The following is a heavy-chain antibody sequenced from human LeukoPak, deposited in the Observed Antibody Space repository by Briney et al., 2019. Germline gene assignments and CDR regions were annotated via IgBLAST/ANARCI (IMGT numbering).Heavy chain of an antibody. CDR1: GGSISSYY. CDR2: IYYSGST. J-gene: IGHJ4*02. V-gene: IGHV4-59*01. CDR3: ARAGGGTTDYFDY. D-gene: IGHD1-1*01. Sequence: SETLSLTCTVSGGSISSYYWSWVRQPPGKGLEWRGYIYYSGSTNYNPSLKSRVTISLDTSKNQFSLKLSSVTAADTAVYYCARAGGGTTDYFDYWGQGTLVTVSS.